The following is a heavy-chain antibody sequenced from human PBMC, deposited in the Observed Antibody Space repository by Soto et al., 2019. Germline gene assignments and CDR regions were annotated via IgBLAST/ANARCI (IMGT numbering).Heavy chain of an antibody. Sequence: ASEKVSCKASGYTFTGYAMHWVRQAPGQRLERMGWINAGNGNTKYAQKFQGGVTITRDTSASAAYISVSSMTSQDTAVYYSARAEAVAADFEYWGQGTLDTFSS. CDR1: GYTFTGYA. CDR2: INAGNGNT. CDR3: ARAEAVAADFEY. J-gene: IGHJ4*02. D-gene: IGHD6-19*01. V-gene: IGHV1-3*01.